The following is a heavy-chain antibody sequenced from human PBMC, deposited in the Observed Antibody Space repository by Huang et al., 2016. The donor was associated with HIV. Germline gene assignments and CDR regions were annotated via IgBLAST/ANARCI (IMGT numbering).Heavy chain of an antibody. CDR1: GGSITDSNYY. CDR2: LYYSGDT. Sequence: QLQLQESGPGLVRPSETLSLICTVSGGSITDSNYYWGWIRQPPGKGLEWSGSLYYSGDTDYNPSLKSRVTMSVDTSKNRFSLDIRSVAVADTAIYYCARHFGSWSGYFDSWGQGTLVPVSS. CDR3: ARHFGSWSGYFDS. D-gene: IGHD3-10*01. V-gene: IGHV4-39*01. J-gene: IGHJ4*02.